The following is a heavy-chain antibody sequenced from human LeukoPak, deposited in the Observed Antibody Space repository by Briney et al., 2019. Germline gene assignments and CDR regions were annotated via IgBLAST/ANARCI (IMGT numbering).Heavy chain of an antibody. D-gene: IGHD6-19*01. Sequence: GASVKVSCKASGGTFSSYAISWVRQAPGQGLEWMGGIIPIFGTANYAQKFQGRVTITADESTSTAYMELSSLRSEDTAVYYCARSRIAVAGWFDPWGQGTLVTVSS. CDR2: IIPIFGTA. CDR3: ARSRIAVAGWFDP. CDR1: GGTFSSYA. J-gene: IGHJ5*02. V-gene: IGHV1-69*13.